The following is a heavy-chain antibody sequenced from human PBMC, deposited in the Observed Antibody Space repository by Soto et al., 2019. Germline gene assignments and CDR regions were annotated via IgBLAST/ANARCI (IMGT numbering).Heavy chain of an antibody. V-gene: IGHV3-7*03. Sequence: GGSLRLSCTASGFTFSNYWMTWVRQAPGKGLEWVANIKQDGSEGSYVDSVKGRFTISRDSAKVSLFLQMNSLRAEDTAVYYCARERGSKSMDVWGQGTKVTVSS. CDR1: GFTFSNYW. D-gene: IGHD2-15*01. J-gene: IGHJ6*02. CDR3: ARERGSKSMDV. CDR2: IKQDGSEG.